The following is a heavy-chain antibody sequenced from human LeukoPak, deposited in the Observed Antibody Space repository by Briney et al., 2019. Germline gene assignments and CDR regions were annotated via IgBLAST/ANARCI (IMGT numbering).Heavy chain of an antibody. CDR3: ARNLPAADY. J-gene: IGHJ4*02. Sequence: PGGSLRLSCAASGSTFSSHTMNWIRQAPGKGLEWISYISNTGSVIYYADSMKGRFTISRDNAKNSLYLQMNSLRAEDTAVYYCARNLPAADYWGQGTLVTVSS. CDR1: GSTFSSHT. D-gene: IGHD2-2*01. CDR2: ISNTGSVI. V-gene: IGHV3-48*04.